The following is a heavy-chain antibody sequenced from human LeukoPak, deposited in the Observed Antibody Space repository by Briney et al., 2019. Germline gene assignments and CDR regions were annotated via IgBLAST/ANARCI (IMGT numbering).Heavy chain of an antibody. J-gene: IGHJ4*02. CDR3: ARGGQRPLYY. Sequence: SQTLSLTCAISAASVTSNSAAWCWTRQSPSRGLEWLGMTYYRARWYNDYAVSVKSRITIHPDTSKNQFSLQLNSVTPEDTAVYYCARGGQRPLYYWGQGTLVTVSS. V-gene: IGHV6-1*01. CDR1: AASVTSNSAA. D-gene: IGHD3-10*01. CDR2: TYYRARWYN.